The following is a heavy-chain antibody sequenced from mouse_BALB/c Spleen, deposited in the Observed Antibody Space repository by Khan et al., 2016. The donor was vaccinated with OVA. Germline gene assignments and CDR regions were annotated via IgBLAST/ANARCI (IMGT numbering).Heavy chain of an antibody. D-gene: IGHD2-4*01. V-gene: IGHV1-84*01. Sequence: QVQLVQSGPELVKPGALVKISCKASGYTFTAYDINWVKQTPGKGLEWIGWINTDDGSTTYTENFKDKATLTVDISSNTAYMQLSSQTSETSAVYCCGREGLRGVALDYWGQGTSVSVSS. CDR3: GREGLRGVALDY. CDR1: GYTFTAYD. J-gene: IGHJ4*01. CDR2: INTDDGST.